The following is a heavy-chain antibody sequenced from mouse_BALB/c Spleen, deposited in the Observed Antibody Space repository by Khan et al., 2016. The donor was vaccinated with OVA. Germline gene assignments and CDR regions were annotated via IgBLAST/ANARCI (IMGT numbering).Heavy chain of an antibody. J-gene: IGHJ4*01. CDR1: GYTFSDYA. CDR2: ISTYHGNT. CDR3: ASGFEGFYVMNC. V-gene: IGHV1S137*01. Sequence: QVQLKESGPELVRPGASVKISCKGSGYTFSDYAMHWVKQSHAKSLEWIGVISTYHGNTNYNQKFKGKATMTVDKSSSTAYMELARLTSEDSAIYYCASGFEGFYVMNCWGQGTSVTVSS.